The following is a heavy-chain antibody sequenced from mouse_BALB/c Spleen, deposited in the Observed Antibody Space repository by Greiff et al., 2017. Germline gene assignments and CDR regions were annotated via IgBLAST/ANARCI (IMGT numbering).Heavy chain of an antibody. V-gene: IGHV2-9*02. J-gene: IGHJ4*01. CDR1: GFSLTSYG. D-gene: IGHD2-1*01. CDR2: IWAGGST. Sequence: VQLQESGPGLVAPSQSLSITCTVSGFSLTSYGVHWVRQPPGKGLEWLGVIWAGGSTNYNSALMSRLSISKDNSKSQVFLKMNSLQTDDTAMYYCARGYGNWRNYAMDYWGQGTSVTVSS. CDR3: ARGYGNWRNYAMDY.